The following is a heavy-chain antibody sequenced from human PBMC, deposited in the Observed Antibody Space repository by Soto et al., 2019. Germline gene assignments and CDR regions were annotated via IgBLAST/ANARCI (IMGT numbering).Heavy chain of an antibody. D-gene: IGHD6-19*01. J-gene: IGHJ5*02. V-gene: IGHV3-33*06. CDR1: GFIFSSYG. Sequence: GGSLRLSCAASGFIFSSYGMHWVRQAPGKGLEWVAGIWYDGSNTFYSDAVKGRFSISRDNSKNTVDLQMNSLRAEDTAVYYCAKYIAVAPGWLDTWGQGIQVTVSS. CDR3: AKYIAVAPGWLDT. CDR2: IWYDGSNT.